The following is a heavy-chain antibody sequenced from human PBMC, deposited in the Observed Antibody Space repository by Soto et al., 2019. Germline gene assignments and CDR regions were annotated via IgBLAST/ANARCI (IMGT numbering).Heavy chain of an antibody. CDR3: ARNLYYYGSGSPRFDP. CDR2: IYYSGST. Sequence: SETLSLTCTVSGGSISSGGYYWSWIRQHPGKGLEWIGYIYYSGSTYYNPSLKSRVTISVDTSKNQFSLRLSSVTAADTAVYYCARNLYYYGSGSPRFDPWGQGTLVTVSS. CDR1: GGSISSGGYY. D-gene: IGHD3-10*01. J-gene: IGHJ5*02. V-gene: IGHV4-31*03.